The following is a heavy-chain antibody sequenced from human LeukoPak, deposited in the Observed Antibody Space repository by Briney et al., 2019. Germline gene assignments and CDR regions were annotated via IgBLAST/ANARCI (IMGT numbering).Heavy chain of an antibody. Sequence: QSGGSLRLSCAASGFTFSSYAMSWVRQAPGKGLEWVSAISGSGGSTYYADSVKGRFTISRDNSKNTLYLQMNSLRAEDTAVYYCAKDLTIFGVVVDAFDIWGQGTMVTVSS. CDR2: ISGSGGST. CDR1: GFTFSSYA. CDR3: AKDLTIFGVVVDAFDI. V-gene: IGHV3-23*01. D-gene: IGHD3-3*01. J-gene: IGHJ3*02.